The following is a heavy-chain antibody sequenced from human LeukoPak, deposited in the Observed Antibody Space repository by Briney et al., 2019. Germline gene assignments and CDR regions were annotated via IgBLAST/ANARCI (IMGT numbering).Heavy chain of an antibody. V-gene: IGHV1-2*02. CDR1: GYTVTGYY. D-gene: IGHD3-22*01. J-gene: IGHJ4*02. Sequence: ASVTVSCKACGYTVTGYYMHWVRQAPGQGLEWMGWINPKSGGTNYAQKFQGRVTMTRDTSITTAYMELRRMRSDDVAANYCGRDGTPSGYSSDYWGQGTLVTVSS. CDR3: GRDGTPSGYSSDY. CDR2: INPKSGGT.